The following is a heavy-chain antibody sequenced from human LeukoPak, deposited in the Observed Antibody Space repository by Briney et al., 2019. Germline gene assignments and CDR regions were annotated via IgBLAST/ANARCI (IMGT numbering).Heavy chain of an antibody. CDR1: GFTFSSYW. J-gene: IGHJ3*02. CDR3: AKDSQWELSDAFDI. V-gene: IGHV3-7*03. Sequence: GGSLRLSCAASGFTFSSYWMSWVRQAPGKGLEWVANIKQDGSEKYYVDSVKGRFTISRDNAKNSLYLQMNSLRAEDMALYYCAKDSQWELSDAFDIWGQGTMVTVSS. D-gene: IGHD1-26*01. CDR2: IKQDGSEK.